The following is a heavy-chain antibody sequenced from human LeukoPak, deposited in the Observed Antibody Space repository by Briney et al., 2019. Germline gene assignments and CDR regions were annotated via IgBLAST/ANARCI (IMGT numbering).Heavy chain of an antibody. CDR2: ISSSSSYI. V-gene: IGHV3-21*01. Sequence: PGGSLRLSCAASGFTFSSYSMNWVRQAPGKGLEWVSSISSSSSYIYYADSVKGRFTISRDNAKNSLYLQMNSLRAEDTAVYYCARDGYSYGQLFDYRGQGTLVTVSS. CDR1: GFTFSSYS. J-gene: IGHJ4*02. D-gene: IGHD5-18*01. CDR3: ARDGYSYGQLFDY.